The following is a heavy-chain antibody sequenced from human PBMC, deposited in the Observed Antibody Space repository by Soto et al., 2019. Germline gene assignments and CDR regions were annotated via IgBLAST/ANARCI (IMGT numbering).Heavy chain of an antibody. CDR1: RFSFSTYG. J-gene: IGHJ5*02. CDR3: AKDLIAAAGTGNWFDP. CDR2: ISFDGSEK. Sequence: GGSLRLSCVASRFSFSTYGIHWVRQAPGKGLEWVAVISFDGSEKYYADSVKGRFTISRDNSKNTLYLQMDSLRAEDTAVYYCAKDLIAAAGTGNWFDPWGQGTLVTVSS. D-gene: IGHD6-13*01. V-gene: IGHV3-30*18.